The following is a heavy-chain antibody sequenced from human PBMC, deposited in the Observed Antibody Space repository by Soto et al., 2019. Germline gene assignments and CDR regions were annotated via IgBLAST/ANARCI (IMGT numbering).Heavy chain of an antibody. D-gene: IGHD3-16*02. CDR3: AGSYQPHDAFDI. CDR2: ISAYNGNT. V-gene: IGHV1-18*01. Sequence: ASVKVSCKASGYTFTSYGISWVRQAPGRGLEWMGWISAYNGNTNYAQKLQGRVTMTTDTSTSTAYMELRSLRSDDAAVYYCAGSYQPHDAFDIWGQGTMVTVSS. CDR1: GYTFTSYG. J-gene: IGHJ3*02.